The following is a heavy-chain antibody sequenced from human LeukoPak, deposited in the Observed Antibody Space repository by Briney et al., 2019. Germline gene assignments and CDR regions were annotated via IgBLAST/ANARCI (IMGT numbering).Heavy chain of an antibody. J-gene: IGHJ3*02. Sequence: PSETLSLTCTVSGGSISNDYWSWIRQSPGKGLEWIGYIYYSGSTNYNPSLKSRVTISVDTSKNQFSLKLSSVTAADTAVYYCARGITIFGVVSSAFDIWGQGTVVTVSS. CDR2: IYYSGST. D-gene: IGHD3-3*01. CDR1: GGSISNDY. CDR3: ARGITIFGVVSSAFDI. V-gene: IGHV4-59*08.